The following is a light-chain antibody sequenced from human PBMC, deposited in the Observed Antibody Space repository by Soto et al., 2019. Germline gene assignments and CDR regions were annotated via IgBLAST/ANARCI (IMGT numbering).Light chain of an antibody. CDR3: NLYARITSFYA. J-gene: IGLJ1*01. V-gene: IGLV2-8*01. CDR2: EVS. Sequence: QSALTQPPSASGSPGQPVTISCTGTSSDVGGYNFVSWYQQHPGKAPKLIINEVSKRPSWVPDRFSGSKSVNPASLTVSGIKTSAEEAYSCNLYARITSFYALASGTKHTVL. CDR1: SSDVGGYNF.